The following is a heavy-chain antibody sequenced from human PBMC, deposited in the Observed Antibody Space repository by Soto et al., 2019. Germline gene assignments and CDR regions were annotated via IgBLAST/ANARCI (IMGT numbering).Heavy chain of an antibody. J-gene: IGHJ6*02. Sequence: SGPTLVNPTQTLTLTCTFSGFPLSTSGMCVSWIRQPPGKALEWLALIDWDDDKYYSTSLKTRLTISKDTSKNQVVLTMTNMDPVDTATYYCARIPRYYYDSSGYYYYYYGMDVWGQGTTVTVSS. CDR3: ARIPRYYYDSSGYYYYYYGMDV. CDR1: GFPLSTSGMC. CDR2: IDWDDDK. D-gene: IGHD3-22*01. V-gene: IGHV2-70*01.